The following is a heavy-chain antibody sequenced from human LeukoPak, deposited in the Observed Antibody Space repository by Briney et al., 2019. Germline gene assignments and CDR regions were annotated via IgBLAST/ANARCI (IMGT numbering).Heavy chain of an antibody. D-gene: IGHD3-9*01. CDR2: IIPIFGTA. V-gene: IGHV1-69*13. CDR3: ARDPLRYFEPAGYFDY. J-gene: IGHJ4*02. Sequence: SVKVSCKASGGTFSSYAISWVRQAPGQGLEWMGGIIPIFGTANYAQKFQGRVTITADESTGTAYMELSSLRSEDTAVYYCARDPLRYFEPAGYFDYWGQGTLVTVSS. CDR1: GGTFSSYA.